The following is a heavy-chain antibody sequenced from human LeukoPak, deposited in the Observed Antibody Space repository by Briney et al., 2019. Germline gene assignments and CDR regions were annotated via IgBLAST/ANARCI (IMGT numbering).Heavy chain of an antibody. D-gene: IGHD4-17*01. CDR3: ARDYADYVGYFFFDY. CDR2: ISGGGETT. Sequence: GGSLRLSCAASGFTFNNYAMNWVRQAPGKGLEWVSSISGGGETTYYADSAKGRFTISRDDAQNTLYLQMNSLRAEDTAVYYCARDYADYVGYFFFDYWGQGTLVTVSS. V-gene: IGHV3-23*01. J-gene: IGHJ4*02. CDR1: GFTFNNYA.